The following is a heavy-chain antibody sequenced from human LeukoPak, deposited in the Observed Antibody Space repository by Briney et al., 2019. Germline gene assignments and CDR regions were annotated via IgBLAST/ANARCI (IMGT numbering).Heavy chain of an antibody. V-gene: IGHV4-4*09. J-gene: IGHJ4*02. D-gene: IGHD5-18*01. CDR2: IYTSGSP. Sequence: SETLSLTCTVSGGSISSYYWSWIRQPPGKGLEWIGYIYTSGSPYYNPSLKSRVTISVDTSKNQFSLKLSSVTAADTAVYYCARVVSTAMVIDYWGQGTLVTVSS. CDR3: ARVVSTAMVIDY. CDR1: GGSISSYY.